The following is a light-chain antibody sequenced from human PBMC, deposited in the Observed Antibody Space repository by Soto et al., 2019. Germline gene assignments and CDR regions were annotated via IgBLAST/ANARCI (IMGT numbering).Light chain of an antibody. V-gene: IGKV1-5*03. CDR3: QQYNSYST. CDR1: QSISSW. J-gene: IGKJ1*01. Sequence: IQMTQSPSPLSGSLGDRVTITCRASQSISSWLAWYQQKPGKAPKLLIYHASSSESGVPSRFSGSGSGTEFTLTISSLQPDDFATYYCQQYNSYSTFGQGTKVDI. CDR2: HAS.